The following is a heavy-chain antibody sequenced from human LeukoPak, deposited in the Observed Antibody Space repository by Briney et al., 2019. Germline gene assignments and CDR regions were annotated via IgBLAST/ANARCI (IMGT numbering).Heavy chain of an antibody. CDR3: ARDPGDRFDY. CDR1: GDSISSGDYY. J-gene: IGHJ4*02. CDR2: IYYSGST. D-gene: IGHD4-17*01. Sequence: SETLSLTCSVSGDSISSGDYYWSWIRQPPGKGLEWIGYIYYSGSTYYNPSLKSRVTISVDTSKNQFSLKLSSVTAADTAVYYCARDPGDRFDYWGQGALVTVSS. V-gene: IGHV4-30-4*01.